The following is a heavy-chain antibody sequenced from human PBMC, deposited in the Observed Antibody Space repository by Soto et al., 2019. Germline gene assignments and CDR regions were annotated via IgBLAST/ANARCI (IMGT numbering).Heavy chain of an antibody. J-gene: IGHJ4*02. V-gene: IGHV4-61*01. Sequence: SETLSLTCTVSGGSISSGYYYWSWIRQPPGKGLEWIGYIYYSGSTNHNPSLKSRVTISVDTSKNQFSLKLSSVTAADTAVYYCARSDGRYWGQGTLVTFSS. CDR2: IYYSGST. CDR1: GGSISSGYYY. CDR3: ARSDGRY.